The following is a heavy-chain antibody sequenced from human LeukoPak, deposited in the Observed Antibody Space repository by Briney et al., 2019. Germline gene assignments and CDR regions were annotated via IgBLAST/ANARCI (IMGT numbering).Heavy chain of an antibody. CDR1: GYSFTSYW. V-gene: IGHV5-51*01. CDR3: ARLGHPWIQLWPSSDY. Sequence: GESLKISCNGSGYSFTSYWIGWVRQMRGKGLEWMGIIYPGDSDTRYSPSFQGQVTISANKSISTAYLQWSSLKASETAMYYCARLGHPWIQLWPSSDYWGQGNLVTVSS. J-gene: IGHJ4*02. D-gene: IGHD5-18*01. CDR2: IYPGDSDT.